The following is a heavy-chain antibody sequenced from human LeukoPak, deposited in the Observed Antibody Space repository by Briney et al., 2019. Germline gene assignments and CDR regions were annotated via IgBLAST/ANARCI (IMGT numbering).Heavy chain of an antibody. J-gene: IGHJ4*02. CDR2: ISGRGDST. CDR3: ACIAAAGTYFDY. Sequence: TGGSLRLSCAASGFTFSSYPMSWVRQAPGKGLEWVSAISGRGDSTYYADSMKGRFTISRDNSKNTLYLQMNSLRAEDTAVYFCACIAAAGTYFDYWGQGTLVTVSS. CDR1: GFTFSSYP. V-gene: IGHV3-23*01. D-gene: IGHD6-13*01.